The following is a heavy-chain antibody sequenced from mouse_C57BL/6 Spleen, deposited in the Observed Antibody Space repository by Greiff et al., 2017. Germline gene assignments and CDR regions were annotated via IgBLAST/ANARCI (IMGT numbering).Heavy chain of an antibody. J-gene: IGHJ2*01. D-gene: IGHD1-1*01. CDR3: ARWGLITKVVE. V-gene: IGHV14-2*01. CDR1: GFNITDYY. Sequence: EVQLVESGAELVQPGASVKLSCTASGFNITDYYMHWVQQRPEQGLEWIGRIDPEDGATNYAPKFQGPATITADTSSNTAYLQLSRLTSEDTAVYYGARWGLITKVVEWGQGTTLTVSS. CDR2: IDPEDGAT.